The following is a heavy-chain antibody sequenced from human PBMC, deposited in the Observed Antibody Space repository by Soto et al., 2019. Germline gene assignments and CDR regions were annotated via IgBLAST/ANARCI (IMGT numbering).Heavy chain of an antibody. CDR1: GGSISSYY. CDR3: ARASSSSSAADY. CDR2: IYYSGSA. Sequence: SETLSLTCTVSGGSISSYYWSWIRQPPGKGLEWIGYIYYSGSAYYNPSLKSRVSISMDTSENHFAMRLTSVTAADSAVYYCARASSSSSAADYWGQGLQVTVSS. V-gene: IGHV4-59*12. J-gene: IGHJ4*02. D-gene: IGHD6-6*01.